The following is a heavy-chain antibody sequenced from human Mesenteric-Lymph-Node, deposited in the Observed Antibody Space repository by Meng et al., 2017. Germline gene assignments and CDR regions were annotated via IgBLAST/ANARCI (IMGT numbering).Heavy chain of an antibody. D-gene: IGHD3-10*01. V-gene: IGHV1-69*06. J-gene: IGHJ4*02. CDR3: ARAVMVRGVTKSPVDY. CDR1: GGTFSSYA. CDR2: IIPIFGTA. Sequence: SVKVSCKASGGTFSSYAISWVRQAPGQGLEWMGGIIPIFGTANYAQKFQGRVTITADKSTSTAYMELSSLRSDDTAVYYCARAVMVRGVTKSPVDYWGQGTLVTVSS.